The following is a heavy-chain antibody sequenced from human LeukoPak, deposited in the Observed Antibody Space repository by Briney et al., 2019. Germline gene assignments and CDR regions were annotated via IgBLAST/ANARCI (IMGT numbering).Heavy chain of an antibody. CDR3: ATDDYDILTGYRHFDY. D-gene: IGHD3-9*01. Sequence: ASVKVSCKASGYTFTSYDINWVRQATGQGLEWMGWMNPNSGNTGYAQKFQGRDTITRNTSISTAYMELSSLRSEDTAVYYCATDDYDILTGYRHFDYWGQGTLVTVSS. V-gene: IGHV1-8*03. J-gene: IGHJ4*02. CDR1: GYTFTSYD. CDR2: MNPNSGNT.